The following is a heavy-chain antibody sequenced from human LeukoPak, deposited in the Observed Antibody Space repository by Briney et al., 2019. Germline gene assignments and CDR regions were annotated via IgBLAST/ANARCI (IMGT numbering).Heavy chain of an antibody. CDR2: IYTSGST. CDR3: ARSNYDILTGYYLDFDY. CDR1: GGSISSGSYY. V-gene: IGHV4-61*02. D-gene: IGHD3-9*01. Sequence: SQTLSLTSTVSGGSISSGSYYWSWIRQPAGKGLEWIGRIYTSGSTNYNPSLKSRVTISVDTSKNQFSLKLSSVTAADTAVYYCARSNYDILTGYYLDFDYWGQGTLVTVSS. J-gene: IGHJ4*02.